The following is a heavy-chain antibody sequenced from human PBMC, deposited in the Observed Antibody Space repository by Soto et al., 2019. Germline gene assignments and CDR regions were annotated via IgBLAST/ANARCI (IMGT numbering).Heavy chain of an antibody. CDR2: IYTSGAT. J-gene: IGHJ4*02. D-gene: IGHD1-1*01. Sequence: QVQLQESGPRLVKPSETLSLTCSVSGSSFSNFYWSWIRQPAGKGLEWIGRIYTSGATSYNPSLKSRVTMSVDTSQNQMSLSVRSVTAADTAVYFCARGGIQLSYAFDYWGPGILVTVSS. V-gene: IGHV4-4*07. CDR1: GSSFSNFY. CDR3: ARGGIQLSYAFDY.